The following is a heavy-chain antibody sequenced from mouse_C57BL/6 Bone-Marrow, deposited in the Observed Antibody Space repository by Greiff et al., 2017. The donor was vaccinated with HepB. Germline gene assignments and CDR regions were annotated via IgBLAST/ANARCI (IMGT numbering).Heavy chain of an antibody. V-gene: IGHV5-4*01. CDR3: ARGAPNWEGAWFAY. CDR1: GFTFSSYA. CDR2: ISDGGSYT. Sequence: EVQGVESGGGLVKPGGSLKLSCAASGFTFSSYAMSWVRQTPEKRLEWVATISDGGSYTYYPDNVKGRFTISRDNAKNNLYLQMSHLKSEDTAMYYCARGAPNWEGAWFAYWGQGTLVTVSA. D-gene: IGHD4-1*01. J-gene: IGHJ3*01.